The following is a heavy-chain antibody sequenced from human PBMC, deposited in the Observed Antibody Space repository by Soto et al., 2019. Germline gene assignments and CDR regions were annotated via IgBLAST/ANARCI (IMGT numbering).Heavy chain of an antibody. D-gene: IGHD6-19*01. V-gene: IGHV3-21*01. Sequence: EVQLVESGGGLVKPGGCLRLSCAASGFTFSSYSMNWVRQAPGKGLEWVSSISSNSIYIYYADSVKGRFTISRDNAKNSLYLQMNSLRAEDTAVYYCARAYGSRSGWYTDAFDIWGQGTMVTVSS. CDR1: GFTFSSYS. CDR2: ISSNSIYI. J-gene: IGHJ3*02. CDR3: ARAYGSRSGWYTDAFDI.